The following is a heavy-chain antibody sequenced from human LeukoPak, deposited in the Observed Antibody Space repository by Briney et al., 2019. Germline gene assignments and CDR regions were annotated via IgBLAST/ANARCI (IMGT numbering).Heavy chain of an antibody. CDR2: ISWNSGSI. CDR3: AKDIGEQQLTTFQH. V-gene: IGHV3-9*01. D-gene: IGHD6-13*01. Sequence: GGSLRLSCAASGFTFDDYAMHWVRQAQGKGLEWVSGISWNSGSIGYADSVKGRFTISRDNAKNSLYLQMNSLRAEDTALYYCAKDIGEQQLTTFQHWGQGTLVTVSS. J-gene: IGHJ1*01. CDR1: GFTFDDYA.